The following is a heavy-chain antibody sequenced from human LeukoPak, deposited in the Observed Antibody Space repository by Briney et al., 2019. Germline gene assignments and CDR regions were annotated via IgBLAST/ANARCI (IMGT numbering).Heavy chain of an antibody. CDR3: AKDGFVGEDAFDI. CDR1: GFTFNNYG. J-gene: IGHJ3*02. Sequence: GGSLRLSCAASGFTFNNYGMHWVRQAPGKGLEWVAFIRYDGSNKYYADSVKGRFTISRDNSKNTLYLQMNSLRAEDTAVYYCAKDGFVGEDAFDIWGQGTMVTVSS. D-gene: IGHD3-16*01. V-gene: IGHV3-30*02. CDR2: IRYDGSNK.